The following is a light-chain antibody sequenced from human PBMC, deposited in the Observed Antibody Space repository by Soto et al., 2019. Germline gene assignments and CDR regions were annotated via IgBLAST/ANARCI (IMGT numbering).Light chain of an antibody. CDR1: QTTRNNY. J-gene: IGKJ4*01. CDR2: DAS. Sequence: VLALSPGTPSFSLGEGDALSRWASQTTRNNYLAWYQQKPGQAPRLLIYDASSRATGIPARFSGSGSGTDFTLTIGRLQPEDFAVYYCQQVSSFPLAFGGGTKVDIK. CDR3: QQVSSFPLA. V-gene: IGKV3-20*01.